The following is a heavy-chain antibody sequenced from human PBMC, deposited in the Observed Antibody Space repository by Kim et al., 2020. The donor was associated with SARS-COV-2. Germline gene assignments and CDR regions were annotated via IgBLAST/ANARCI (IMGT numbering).Heavy chain of an antibody. CDR2: ISYDGSNK. CDR1: GFTFSSYA. V-gene: IGHV3-30-3*01. CDR3: ARGGWSGLNDAFDI. J-gene: IGHJ3*02. Sequence: GGSLRLSCAASGFTFSSYAMHWVRQAPGKGLEWVAVISYDGSNKYYADSVKGRFTISRDNSKNTLYLQMNSLGAEDTAVYYCARGGWSGLNDAFDIWGQGTMVTVSS. D-gene: IGHD3-3*01.